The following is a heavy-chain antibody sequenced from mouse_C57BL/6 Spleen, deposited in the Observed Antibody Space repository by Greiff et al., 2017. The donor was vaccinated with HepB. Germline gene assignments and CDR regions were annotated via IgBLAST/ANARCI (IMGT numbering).Heavy chain of an antibody. Sequence: EVKLMESGGGLVKPGGSLKLSCAASGFTFSDYGMHWVRQAPEKGLEWVAYISSGSSTIYYADTVKGRFTISRDNAKNTLFLQMTSLRSEDTAMYYCARVTTVVAPGFAYWGQGTLVTVSA. J-gene: IGHJ3*01. CDR3: ARVTTVVAPGFAY. CDR2: ISSGSSTI. D-gene: IGHD1-1*01. V-gene: IGHV5-17*01. CDR1: GFTFSDYG.